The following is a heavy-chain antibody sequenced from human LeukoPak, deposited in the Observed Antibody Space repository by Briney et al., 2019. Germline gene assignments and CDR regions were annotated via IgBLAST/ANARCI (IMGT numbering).Heavy chain of an antibody. J-gene: IGHJ1*01. Sequence: GGSLSLSCAVSGFTFSSYVMSWVRQAPGKGLEWVLAISGSGGSTYYADSVKGRFTISRDTSKNTLYLQMDSLRAEDTAVYYFAKGWGDCYSQYFQHWGQGTLVTVSS. CDR2: ISGSGGST. D-gene: IGHD2-21*02. CDR1: GFTFSSYV. CDR3: AKGWGDCYSQYFQH. V-gene: IGHV3-23*01.